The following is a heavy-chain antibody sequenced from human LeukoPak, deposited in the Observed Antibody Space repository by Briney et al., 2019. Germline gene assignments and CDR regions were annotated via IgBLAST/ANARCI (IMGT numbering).Heavy chain of an antibody. CDR2: ISADGNDK. CDR1: GVTFSTYG. Sequence: PGGSLRCSCAAPGVTFSTYGMHWVRQGPGNGLEWVSLISADGNDKLYGDSVKGRFTMSRDDSTSTLYLQMNSLRAEDTAVYYCTTKVIRGNSGDDYDDWGQGTLVTVSS. J-gene: IGHJ4*02. CDR3: TTKVIRGNSGDDYDD. V-gene: IGHV3-30*03. D-gene: IGHD5-12*01.